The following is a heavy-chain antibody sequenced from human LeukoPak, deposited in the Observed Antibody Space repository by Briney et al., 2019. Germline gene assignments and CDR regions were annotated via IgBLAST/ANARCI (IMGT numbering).Heavy chain of an antibody. CDR2: ISGSGGST. D-gene: IGHD1-26*01. Sequence: AGSLRLSCAASGFTFSSYAMSWVRQAPGKGLELVSAISGSGGSTYYADSVKGRFTISRDNSKNTLYLQMNSLRAEDTAVYYCAKDMGATDYFDYWGQGTLVTVSS. CDR1: GFTFSSYA. V-gene: IGHV3-23*01. CDR3: AKDMGATDYFDY. J-gene: IGHJ4*02.